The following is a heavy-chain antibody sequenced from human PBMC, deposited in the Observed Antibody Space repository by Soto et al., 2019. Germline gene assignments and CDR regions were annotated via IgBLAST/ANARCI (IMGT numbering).Heavy chain of an antibody. CDR3: ARDGGGYDYGTAPAC. CDR2: ISSSSSYI. Sequence: PGGSLRLSCAASGFTFSSYSMTWVRQAPGKGLEWVSSISSSSSYIYYADSVKGRYTISRDTATNSLFLQMNTLRAEDTAAYYCARDGGGYDYGTAPACWGQGTLVTVSS. J-gene: IGHJ4*02. CDR1: GFTFSSYS. V-gene: IGHV3-21*01. D-gene: IGHD5-12*01.